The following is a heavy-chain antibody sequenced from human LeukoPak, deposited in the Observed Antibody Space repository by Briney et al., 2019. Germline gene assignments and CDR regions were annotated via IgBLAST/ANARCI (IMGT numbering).Heavy chain of an antibody. D-gene: IGHD5-18*01. V-gene: IGHV3-21*01. CDR3: AILRGYTYGLDY. Sequence: GGSLRLSCAASGFTFSSYSMNWVRQAPGKGLEWVSSISSSSSYIYYADSVKGRFTISRDNAKNSLYLQMNSLRAEDTAVYYCAILRGYTYGLDYWDQGTLVTVSS. CDR2: ISSSSSYI. J-gene: IGHJ4*02. CDR1: GFTFSSYS.